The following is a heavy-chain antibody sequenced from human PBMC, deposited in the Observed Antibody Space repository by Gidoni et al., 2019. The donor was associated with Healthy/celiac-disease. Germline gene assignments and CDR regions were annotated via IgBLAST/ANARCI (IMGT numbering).Heavy chain of an antibody. CDR2: IIPILGIA. V-gene: IGHV1-69*04. D-gene: IGHD6-13*01. CDR1: GGTFSSYA. CDR3: ARDIEGFTTYCSSWYCGGYYMDV. J-gene: IGHJ6*03. Sequence: QVQLVQSGAEVKKPGSSVKVSCKASGGTFSSYAISWVRQAPGQGLEWMGRIIPILGIANYAQKFQGRVTITADKSTSTAYMELSSLRSEDTAVYYCARDIEGFTTYCSSWYCGGYYMDVWGKGTTVTVSS.